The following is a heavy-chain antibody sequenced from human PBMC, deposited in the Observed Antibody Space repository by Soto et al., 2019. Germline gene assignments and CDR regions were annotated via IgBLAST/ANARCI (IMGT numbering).Heavy chain of an antibody. J-gene: IGHJ5*02. CDR3: ARVGAVAGFDP. V-gene: IGHV4-34*01. CDR1: GGSFSGYY. CDR2: INHSGST. Sequence: SETLSLTCAVYGGSFSGYYWSWIRQPPGKGLEWIGEINHSGSTNYNPSLKSRVTISVDTSKNQFSLKLSSVTAADTAVYYCARVGAVAGFDPWGQGTLVTVSS. D-gene: IGHD6-19*01.